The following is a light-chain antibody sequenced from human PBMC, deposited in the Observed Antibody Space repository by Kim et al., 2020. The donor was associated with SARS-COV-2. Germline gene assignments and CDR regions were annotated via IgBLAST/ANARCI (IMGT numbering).Light chain of an antibody. Sequence: IVMIQSLLSLPVTPGEPASISCRSSQSLLHGNGYNYLDWYLQKPGQSPQLLIYLGSNRASGVPDRFSGSGSGTTFTLKISRVEAEDVGIYYCMQSLQTLPLTFGGGTKVDIK. CDR1: QSLLHGNGYNY. J-gene: IGKJ4*01. V-gene: IGKV2-28*01. CDR3: MQSLQTLPLT. CDR2: LGS.